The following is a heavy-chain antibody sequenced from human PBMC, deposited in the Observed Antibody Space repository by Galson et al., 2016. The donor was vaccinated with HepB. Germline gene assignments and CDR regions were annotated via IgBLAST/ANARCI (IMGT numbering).Heavy chain of an antibody. CDR1: GFTLSAFA. D-gene: IGHD3-3*01. V-gene: IGHV3-23*01. CDR3: ARVMYDLRDYYHYYGMDV. J-gene: IGHJ6*02. Sequence: SLRLSCAASGFTLSAFARNWVRPVPGKGLEWVARIGVSAYDSRYSDPGRGRFTISRDNSKSTLNLQMNILRPEDSAVYYCARVMYDLRDYYHYYGMDVWGQGTTVTVSS. CDR2: IGVSAYDS.